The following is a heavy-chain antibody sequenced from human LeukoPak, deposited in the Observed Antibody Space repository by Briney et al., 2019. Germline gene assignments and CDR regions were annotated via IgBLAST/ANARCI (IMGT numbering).Heavy chain of an antibody. J-gene: IGHJ4*02. CDR2: INHSGST. Sequence: PSETLSLTCAVYGGSFRGYYWSWIRQPPGKGLEWIGEINHSGSTNYNPSLKSRVTISVDTSKNQFSPKLSSVTAADTAVYYCARQRYCSGGSCYWMGGYFDSWGQGTLVTVSS. D-gene: IGHD2-15*01. CDR1: GGSFRGYY. CDR3: ARQRYCSGGSCYWMGGYFDS. V-gene: IGHV4-34*01.